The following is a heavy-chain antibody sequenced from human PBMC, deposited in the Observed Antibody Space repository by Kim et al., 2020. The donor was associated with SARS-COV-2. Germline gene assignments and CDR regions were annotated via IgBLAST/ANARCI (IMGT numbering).Heavy chain of an antibody. V-gene: IGHV4-31*02. Sequence: YNPSLKSRVTISVDTSKNQFSLKLSSVTAADTAVYYCARKYSYGPYADYWGQGTLVTVSS. CDR3: ARKYSYGPYADY. D-gene: IGHD5-18*01. J-gene: IGHJ4*02.